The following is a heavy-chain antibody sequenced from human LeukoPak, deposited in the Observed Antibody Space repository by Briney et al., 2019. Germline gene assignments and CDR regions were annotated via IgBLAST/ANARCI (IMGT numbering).Heavy chain of an antibody. V-gene: IGHV3-64*01. CDR3: AREVADGGNSGGFDY. CDR1: GFTFSSYA. CDR2: ISSNGGST. Sequence: GGSLRLSCAASGFTFSSYAMHWVRQAPGKGLEYVSAISSNGGSTYYANSVKGRFTISRDNSKNTLYLQMGSLRAEDMAVYYCAREVADGGNSGGFDYWGQGTLVTVSS. J-gene: IGHJ4*02. D-gene: IGHD4-23*01.